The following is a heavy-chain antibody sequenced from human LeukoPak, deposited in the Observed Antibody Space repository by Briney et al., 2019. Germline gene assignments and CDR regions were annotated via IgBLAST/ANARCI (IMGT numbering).Heavy chain of an antibody. CDR2: ISGSGGST. Sequence: GGSLRLSCAASGFTFSSYGMSWVRQAPGKGLEWVSAISGSGGSTYYADSVKGRFTISRDNSKNTLYLQMNSLRAEDTAVYYCAKDTWYSSSSYLDYWGQGTLVTVSS. V-gene: IGHV3-23*01. D-gene: IGHD6-13*01. CDR3: AKDTWYSSSSYLDY. J-gene: IGHJ4*02. CDR1: GFTFSSYG.